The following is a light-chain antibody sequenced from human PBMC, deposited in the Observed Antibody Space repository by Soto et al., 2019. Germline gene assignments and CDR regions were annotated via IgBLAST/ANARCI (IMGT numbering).Light chain of an antibody. CDR1: QGIGND. CDR3: LQDYNFPWT. Sequence: AIQMTQSPSSLSASLGDRVTITCRASQGIGNDLGWYQQKPGNAPRLLIYAASTLQSGVPSRFSCSGSGTDFTLTISSLQPEDSATYYCLQDYNFPWTFGQGTKVEIK. CDR2: AAS. V-gene: IGKV1-6*01. J-gene: IGKJ1*01.